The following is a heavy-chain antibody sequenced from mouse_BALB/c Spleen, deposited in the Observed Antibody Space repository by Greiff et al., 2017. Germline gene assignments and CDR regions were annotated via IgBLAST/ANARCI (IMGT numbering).Heavy chain of an antibody. CDR3: ARSWLYGNYVGGAMDY. D-gene: IGHD2-10*02. CDR2: INPSTGYT. J-gene: IGHJ4*01. CDR1: GYTFTSYW. V-gene: IGHV1-7*01. Sequence: VQLQQSGAELAKPGASVKMSCKASGYTFTSYWMHWVKQRPGQGLEWIGYINPSTGYTEYNQKFKDKATLTADKSSSTAYMQLSSLTSEDSAVYYCARSWLYGNYVGGAMDYWGQGTSVTVSS.